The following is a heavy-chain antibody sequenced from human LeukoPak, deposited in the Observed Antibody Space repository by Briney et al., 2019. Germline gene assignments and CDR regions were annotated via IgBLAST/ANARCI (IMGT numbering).Heavy chain of an antibody. CDR2: IYSGGST. J-gene: IGHJ4*02. V-gene: IGHV3-66*01. CDR1: GFTVSSNY. CDR3: ARDPYYYDSSGYYVAY. Sequence: GGSLRLSCAASGFTVSSNYMSWVRQAPGKGLEWVSVIYSGGSTYYADSVKGRFTISRDNSKNTLYLQMNSLGAEDTAVYYCARDPYYYDSSGYYVAYWGQGTLVTVSS. D-gene: IGHD3-22*01.